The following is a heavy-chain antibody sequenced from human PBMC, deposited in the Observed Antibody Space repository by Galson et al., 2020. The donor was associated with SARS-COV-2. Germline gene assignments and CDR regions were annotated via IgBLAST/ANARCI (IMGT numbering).Heavy chain of an antibody. V-gene: IGHV4-39*07. J-gene: IGHJ4*02. CDR1: GGSISSSSYY. Sequence: SETLSLTCTVSGGSISSSSYYWGWIRQPPGKGLEWIGSIYYSGSTYYNPSLKSRVTISVDTSKNQFSLKLSSVTAADTAGYYCARDVHTAESSLDYWGQGTLVTVSS. CDR3: ARDVHTAESSLDY. CDR2: IYYSGST.